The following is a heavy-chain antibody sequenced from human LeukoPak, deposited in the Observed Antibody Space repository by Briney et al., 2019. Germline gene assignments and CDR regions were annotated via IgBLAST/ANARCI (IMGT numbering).Heavy chain of an antibody. J-gene: IGHJ4*02. D-gene: IGHD3-22*01. CDR3: ARDEYYYDSSGYYEEDY. Sequence: PGGSLRLSCAASGFTFSSYSMNWVRQAPGKGLEWDSYISSSSSTIYYADSVKGRFTISRDNSKNTLYLQMNSLRAEDTAVYYCARDEYYYDSSGYYEEDYWGQGTLVTVSS. CDR2: ISSSSSTI. V-gene: IGHV3-48*01. CDR1: GFTFSSYS.